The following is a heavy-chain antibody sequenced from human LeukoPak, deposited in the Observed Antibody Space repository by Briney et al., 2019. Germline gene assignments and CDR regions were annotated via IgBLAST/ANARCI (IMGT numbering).Heavy chain of an antibody. CDR3: AGVVPSSVTIAGGGTGRNYYYGMDV. J-gene: IGHJ6*02. V-gene: IGHV4-59*01. CDR2: IYYSGST. D-gene: IGHD6-13*01. Sequence: SETLSLTCTVSGGSISSYYWSWIRQPPGKGLEWIGDIYYSGSTNYNPSLKSRVTISVDTSKNQFSLKLSSVTAADTAVYYCAGVVPSSVTIAGGGTGRNYYYGMDVWGQGTTVTVSS. CDR1: GGSISSYY.